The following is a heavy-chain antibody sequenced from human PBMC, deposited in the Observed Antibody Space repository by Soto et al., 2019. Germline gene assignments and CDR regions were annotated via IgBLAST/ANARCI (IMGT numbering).Heavy chain of an antibody. CDR1: GYTFTSYA. V-gene: IGHV1-3*01. CDR3: ASDLGCWRSDY. Sequence: QVQLVQSGAEVKKPGASVKVSCKASGYTFTSYAMYWVRQAPGQRLEWMGWINAGNGNTKYSQKFQGRVSITRDTSASTGYMELSGLRSVAPAVYCWASDLGCWRSDYWGQGTLVTVS. D-gene: IGHD7-27*01. CDR2: INAGNGNT. J-gene: IGHJ4*02.